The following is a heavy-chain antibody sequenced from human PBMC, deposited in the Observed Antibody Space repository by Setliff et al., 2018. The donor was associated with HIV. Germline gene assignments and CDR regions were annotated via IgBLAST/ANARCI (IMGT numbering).Heavy chain of an antibody. CDR3: ARDDYLDGR. Sequence: PGGSLRLSCAASGFSFSGAWMRWVRQAPGTGLEWVADINGAGSEKQYVDSVKGRFTIARDNAKNSVYLQMDSLKVEDTAVYYCARDDYLDGRWGQGTLVTVSS. D-gene: IGHD4-17*01. V-gene: IGHV3-7*03. CDR1: GFSFSGAW. CDR2: INGAGSEK. J-gene: IGHJ4*02.